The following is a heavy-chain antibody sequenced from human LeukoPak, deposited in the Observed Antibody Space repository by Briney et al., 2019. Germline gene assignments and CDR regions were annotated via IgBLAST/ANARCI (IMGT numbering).Heavy chain of an antibody. J-gene: IGHJ4*02. CDR3: ARDRWGSSYFDY. D-gene: IGHD3-16*01. CDR1: GGSISSGDYY. CDR2: IYYSGST. V-gene: IGHV4-30-4*01. Sequence: SQTLSLTCTVSGGSISSGDYYWSWIRQPPGKGLEWIGYIYYSGSTYYNPSLKSRVTISVDTSKNQFSLKLSSVTAADTAVYYCARDRWGSSYFDYWAREPWSPSPQ.